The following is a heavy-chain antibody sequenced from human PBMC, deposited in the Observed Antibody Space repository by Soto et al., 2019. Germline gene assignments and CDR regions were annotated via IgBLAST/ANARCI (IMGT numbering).Heavy chain of an antibody. J-gene: IGHJ4*02. CDR3: ARLAAAGAVDY. CDR1: GGSISSSSYY. D-gene: IGHD6-13*01. V-gene: IGHV4-39*01. CDR2: IYYSGST. Sequence: SETLSLTCTVSGGSISSSSYYWGWIRQPPGKGLEWIGSIYYSGSTYYNPSLKSRVTISVDTSKNQFSLKLSSVTAADTAVYYCARLAAAGAVDYWGQGTLVTVSS.